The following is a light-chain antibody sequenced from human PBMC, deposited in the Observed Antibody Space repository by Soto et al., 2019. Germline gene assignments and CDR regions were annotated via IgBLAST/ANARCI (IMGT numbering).Light chain of an antibody. CDR3: QQYNIWPPIT. Sequence: EIVMTQSPATLSVSPGERATLSCRASQSVSSNVAWYQQKPGQAPRLLIYGAYTRAAGVPARFSGSGSGTEFTLTITSLQSEDIALYYCQQYNIWPPITFGQGTRWRL. CDR1: QSVSSN. J-gene: IGKJ5*01. CDR2: GAY. V-gene: IGKV3-15*01.